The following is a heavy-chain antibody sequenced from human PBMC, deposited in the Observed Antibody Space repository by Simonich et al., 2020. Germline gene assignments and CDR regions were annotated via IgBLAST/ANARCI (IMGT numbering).Heavy chain of an antibody. D-gene: IGHD7-27*01. V-gene: IGHV1-2*02. J-gene: IGHJ3*02. CDR1: GYTFTGYY. Sequence: QVQLVQSGAEVTKPGASVKVSCKASGYTFTGYYMHWGRQAPGQGLEWRGWINTNSGDNNYAQKFKGRVTMTRYTSSSTAYMELSRLRSDDTAVYYCARGPRWTGDDAFDIWGQGTMVTVSS. CDR3: ARGPRWTGDDAFDI. CDR2: INTNSGDN.